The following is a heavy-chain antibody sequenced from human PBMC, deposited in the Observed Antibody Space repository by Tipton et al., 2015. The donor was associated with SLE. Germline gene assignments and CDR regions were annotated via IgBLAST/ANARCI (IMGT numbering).Heavy chain of an antibody. V-gene: IGHV5-51*03. D-gene: IGHD1-1*01. Sequence: VQLVQSGAEVKKPGESLKVSCRGSGYTFTNSWIGRVRQMPGKGLEWMGMIYPGDSDTRYSPSFEGQVTISADKSVSAAYLHWTSVKASDTAIYYCAKRGGAWNAALYTFDVWGQGTAVTVSS. CDR3: AKRGGAWNAALYTFDV. J-gene: IGHJ3*01. CDR2: IYPGDSDT. CDR1: GYTFTNSW.